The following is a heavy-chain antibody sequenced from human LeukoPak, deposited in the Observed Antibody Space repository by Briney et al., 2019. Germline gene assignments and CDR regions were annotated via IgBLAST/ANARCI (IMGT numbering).Heavy chain of an antibody. V-gene: IGHV3-74*01. CDR2: IKSDGSST. D-gene: IGHD3-10*01. J-gene: IGHJ4*02. CDR3: AREPIGVTGY. CDR1: GFTFSSSW. Sequence: GGSLRLSCAASGFTFSSSWMHWVRQAPGKGLVWVSRIKSDGSSTSYADSVKGRFTISRDNAKNMVYLQMNSLRAEDTAVYYCAREPIGVTGYWGQGTMVTVSS.